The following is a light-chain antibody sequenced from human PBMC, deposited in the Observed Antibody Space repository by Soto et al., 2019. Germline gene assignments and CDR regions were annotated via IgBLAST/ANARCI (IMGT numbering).Light chain of an antibody. CDR2: AAS. Sequence: IQMTQTPTSLSASVGDEVTITFRASQTIMTYLNWYQLKPGKPPRLLIYAASSLQSGVPSRFSGSGSGTDFTLTISSLQPEDFATYSCQQSYNSPQTFSQGTKVDI. V-gene: IGKV1-39*01. CDR1: QTIMTY. CDR3: QQSYNSPQT. J-gene: IGKJ1*01.